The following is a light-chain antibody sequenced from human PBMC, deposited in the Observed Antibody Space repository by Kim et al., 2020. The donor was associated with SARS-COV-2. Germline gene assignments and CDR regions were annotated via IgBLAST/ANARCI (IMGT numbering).Light chain of an antibody. CDR1: QSVNTY. V-gene: IGKV3-11*01. CDR2: DAS. CDR3: QQRNNWLT. Sequence: SLSPGDSATLSCRASQSVNTYLAWYRQTPGQAPRLLIYDASNRATGVPARFSGSGSGTDFTLTISSLEPEDFAVYYCQQRNNWLTFGGGTKVDIK. J-gene: IGKJ4*01.